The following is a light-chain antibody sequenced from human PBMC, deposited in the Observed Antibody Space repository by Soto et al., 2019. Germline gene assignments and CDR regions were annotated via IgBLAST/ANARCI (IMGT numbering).Light chain of an antibody. Sequence: QSVLPQPPSASAPPGQRVTISCSGGSSNIGDNSLTWYQHLPGAAPTLLISNNNQRPSGVPDRFSGSKSGASASLAISGLRSEDEADYYCSTWDDTLDAYVFGTGTKV. CDR2: NNN. CDR3: STWDDTLDAYV. CDR1: SSNIGDNS. J-gene: IGLJ1*01. V-gene: IGLV1-44*01.